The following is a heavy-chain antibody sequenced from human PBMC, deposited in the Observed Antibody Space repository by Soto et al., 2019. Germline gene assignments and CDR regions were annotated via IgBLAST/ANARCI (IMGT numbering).Heavy chain of an antibody. D-gene: IGHD2-2*01. CDR1: GGSISSYY. Sequence: SQTLSLTCTVSGGSISSYYWSWIRQPPGKGLEWIGYIYYSGSTNYNPSLKSRVTISVDTSKNQFSLKLSSVTAADTAVYYCARVGEDCSSTSCFDYWGQGTLVTVSS. V-gene: IGHV4-59*01. CDR3: ARVGEDCSSTSCFDY. CDR2: IYYSGST. J-gene: IGHJ4*02.